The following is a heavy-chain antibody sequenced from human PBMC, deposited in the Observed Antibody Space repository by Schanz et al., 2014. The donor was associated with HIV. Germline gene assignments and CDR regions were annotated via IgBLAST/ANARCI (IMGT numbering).Heavy chain of an antibody. CDR1: GGTFSAHA. V-gene: IGHV3-11*01. J-gene: IGHJ4*02. CDR2: ISDTGTTT. D-gene: IGHD6-13*01. Sequence: QVQLVESGGGMVLPGTSLRLSCAASGGTFSAHAFHWVLQAPGKGLEWVSYISDTGTTTYYADSVNGRFTISRDNAKNSMFLQMNSLRGEDTAVYYCAREKDLGYSSTLGFWGQGTLVTVSS. CDR3: AREKDLGYSSTLGF.